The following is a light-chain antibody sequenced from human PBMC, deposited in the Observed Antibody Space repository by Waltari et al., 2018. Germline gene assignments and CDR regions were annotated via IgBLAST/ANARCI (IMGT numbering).Light chain of an antibody. J-gene: IGLJ2*01. CDR1: PSDIGLYAY. CDR3: SAYTGGSTLVV. V-gene: IGLV2-14*01. CDR2: DVT. Sequence: QSALTQPASVSGSTGQSITISCTGTPSDIGLYAYVSWYQQRPGKAPKLMIFDVTKRPSGVSNRFSGSKSGDTASLTISGLQAEDEADYYCSAYTGGSTLVVFGGGTKVIVL.